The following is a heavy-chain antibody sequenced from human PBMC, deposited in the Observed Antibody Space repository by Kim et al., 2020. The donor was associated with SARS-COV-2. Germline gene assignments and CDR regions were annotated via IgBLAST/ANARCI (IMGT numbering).Heavy chain of an antibody. CDR3: ARGTPYQYFQH. CDR2: IYYSGST. J-gene: IGHJ1*01. Sequence: SETLSLTCTVSGGSISSSSYYWGWIRQPPGKGLEWIGSIYYSGSTYYNPSLKSRVTISVDTSKNQFSLKLSSVTAADTAVYYCARGTPYQYFQHWGQGTLVTVSS. V-gene: IGHV4-39*01. CDR1: GGSISSSSYY. D-gene: IGHD1-1*01.